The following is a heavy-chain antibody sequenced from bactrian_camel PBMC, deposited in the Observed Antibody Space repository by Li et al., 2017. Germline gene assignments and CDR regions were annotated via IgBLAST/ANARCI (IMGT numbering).Heavy chain of an antibody. V-gene: IGHV3S1*01. CDR1: GYGYSNYF. J-gene: IGHJ6*01. D-gene: IGHD1*01. Sequence: HVQLVESGGGSVQAGGSLRLSCAASGYGYSNYFMAWFRQAPGKEREGVAAMYPGGGRTYYADSVKGRFSISKDNAGSTLYLQMNDLRPEDTAMYFCAARPISTRDCVAGGTAEFGYWGQGTQVTVS. CDR2: MYPGGGRT. CDR3: AARPISTRDCVAGGTAEFGY.